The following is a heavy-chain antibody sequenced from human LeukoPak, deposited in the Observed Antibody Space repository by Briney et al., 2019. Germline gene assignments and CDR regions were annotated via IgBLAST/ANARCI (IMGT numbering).Heavy chain of an antibody. CDR1: GGSISSYY. V-gene: IGHV4-59*01. CDR2: IYYTRST. D-gene: IGHD3-9*01. J-gene: IGHJ4*02. Sequence: PSETLSLTCTAAGGSISSYYCSWIRQPPGKRLEWIGYIYYTRSTHYNPSLKSRVTISVDTSKNQFSLKLSSVTAADTAVYYCARVRYSDVLTGYYGDGYFDYWGQGTLVTVSS. CDR3: ARVRYSDVLTGYYGDGYFDY.